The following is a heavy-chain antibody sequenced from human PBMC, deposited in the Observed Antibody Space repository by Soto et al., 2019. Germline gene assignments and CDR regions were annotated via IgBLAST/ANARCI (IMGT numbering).Heavy chain of an antibody. CDR3: AKDRYTHGQPDY. D-gene: IGHD5-18*01. J-gene: IGHJ4*02. CDR1: GVIFRNYA. CDR2: ISGSAGSR. V-gene: IGHV3-23*01. Sequence: EVQLLESGGGLVQPGGSLRLSCAASGVIFRNYAMSWVRQAPGKGREWVSAISGSAGSRYYADSVKGRFTISRDHSKNTLYLQMNSLRAEDTAVYYCAKDRYTHGQPDYWSQGTLVTVSS.